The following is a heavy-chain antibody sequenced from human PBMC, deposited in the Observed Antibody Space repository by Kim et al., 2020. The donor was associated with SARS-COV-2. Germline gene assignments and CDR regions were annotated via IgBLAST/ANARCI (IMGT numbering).Heavy chain of an antibody. V-gene: IGHV4-39*01. CDR3: ASRNRYTTFDY. D-gene: IGHD3-16*02. Sequence: YSNPSLKGRVTISVDTSKNQVSLKLSSVTAADTAVYYCASRNRYTTFDYWGQGTLVTVSS. J-gene: IGHJ4*02.